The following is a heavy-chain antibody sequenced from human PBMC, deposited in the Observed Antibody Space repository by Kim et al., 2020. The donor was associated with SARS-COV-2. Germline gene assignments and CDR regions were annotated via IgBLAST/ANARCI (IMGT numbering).Heavy chain of an antibody. CDR3: ARDLKSTNYFDP. CDR2: ISDDGTTT. D-gene: IGHD4-4*01. J-gene: IGHJ5*02. Sequence: GGSLRLSCAASGFTFSSYKINWVRQAPGKGLVWVSCISDDGTTTNYADPVKGRFTISRDNAKNTVFLQMSSLRAEDTALYYCARDLKSTNYFDPWGQGTLVTVSS. V-gene: IGHV3-74*01. CDR1: GFTFSSYK.